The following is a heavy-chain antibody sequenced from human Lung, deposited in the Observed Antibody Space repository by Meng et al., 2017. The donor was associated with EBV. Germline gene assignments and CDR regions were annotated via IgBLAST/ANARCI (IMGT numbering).Heavy chain of an antibody. D-gene: IGHD1-14*01. Sequence: EVQLGESGGALLQPGGSLRLSCAASGFTFSRYWMHWVRQVPGKGLVWVSRINENGAITTYADSVEGRFTISRDNAKNTVYLQMNSLRAEDTAVYYCSRDLAGSDDYWGQGTLVPSPQ. V-gene: IGHV3-74*01. CDR2: INENGAIT. CDR3: SRDLAGSDDY. CDR1: GFTFSRYW. J-gene: IGHJ4*02.